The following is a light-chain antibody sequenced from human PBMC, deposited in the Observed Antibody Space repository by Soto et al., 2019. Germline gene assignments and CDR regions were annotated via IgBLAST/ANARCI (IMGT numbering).Light chain of an antibody. J-gene: IGKJ1*01. CDR1: QSANRN. CDR2: GAS. Sequence: EIVLTQSPATLSVSPGERATLSCRASQSANRNLAWYQQKPGQGPRLLIYGASTRATGIPARFSGSGSGTEFTLTISSLQSEDFAVYYCQQYNNWPPWTFGQVTKVDIK. CDR3: QQYNNWPPWT. V-gene: IGKV3-15*01.